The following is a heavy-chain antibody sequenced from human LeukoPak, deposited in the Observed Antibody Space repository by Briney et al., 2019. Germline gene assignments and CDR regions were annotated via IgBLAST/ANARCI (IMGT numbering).Heavy chain of an antibody. CDR3: ARSPKLTAMTTAVLFFDY. V-gene: IGHV3-64*01. CDR2: ISSNGGST. Sequence: GGSLRLSCAASGFTFSSYAMHWVRQAPGKGLEYVSAISSNGGSTYYANSVKGRFTISRDNSKNTLYLQMGSLRAEDMAVYYCARSPKLTAMTTAVLFFDYWGQGTLVTVSS. D-gene: IGHD4-23*01. CDR1: GFTFSSYA. J-gene: IGHJ4*02.